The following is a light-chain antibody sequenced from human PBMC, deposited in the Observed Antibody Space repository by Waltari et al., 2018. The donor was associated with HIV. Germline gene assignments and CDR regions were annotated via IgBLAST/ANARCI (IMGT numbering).Light chain of an antibody. CDR3: CSYTSSNTYV. J-gene: IGLJ1*01. CDR1: SSDVGGYNF. CDR2: EGS. V-gene: IGLV2-23*01. Sequence: QSALTQPASVSGSPGQAITISCTGTSSDVGGYNFVSWYQQHPGKALKLMIYEGSKRPSGVSNRFSGSKSGNTASLTISGLQAEDEADYYCCSYTSSNTYVFGTGTEVSVL.